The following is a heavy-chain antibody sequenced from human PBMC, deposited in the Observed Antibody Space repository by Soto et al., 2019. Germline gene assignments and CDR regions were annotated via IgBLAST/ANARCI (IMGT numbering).Heavy chain of an antibody. CDR2: INHSGST. V-gene: IGHV4-34*01. CDR1: CGSFIGYY. D-gene: IGHD1-1*01. J-gene: IGHJ6*02. Sequence: SETLSLTCAFYCGSFIGYYWSWIRQPPGKGLEWIGEINHSGSTNYNPSLKSRVTISVDTSKNQFSLKLSSVTAADTAVYYCARLDHYYYGMDVWGQGTTVTV. CDR3: ARLDHYYYGMDV.